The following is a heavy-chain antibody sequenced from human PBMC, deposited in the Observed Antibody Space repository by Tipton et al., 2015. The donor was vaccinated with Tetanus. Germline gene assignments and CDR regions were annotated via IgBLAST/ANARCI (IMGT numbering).Heavy chain of an antibody. CDR1: GVSISTSDW. CDR3: ASHLGSCTSTSCQPFAY. J-gene: IGHJ4*02. Sequence: TLSLTCAVSGVSISTSDWWSWVRQPPGKGLEWIGEIFHGGITNYNPSLKSRVTISVDKSKSQFSLKWTSVTAADTAVYYCASHLGSCTSTSCQPFAYWGQGTLVTVSS. V-gene: IGHV4-4*02. D-gene: IGHD2-2*01. CDR2: IFHGGIT.